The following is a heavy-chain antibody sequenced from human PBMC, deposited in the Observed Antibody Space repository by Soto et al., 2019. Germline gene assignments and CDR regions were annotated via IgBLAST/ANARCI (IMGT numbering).Heavy chain of an antibody. D-gene: IGHD1-1*01. CDR2: IVVGSGNT. Sequence: SVKVSCKASGCTFTSSAMQWVRQARGQRLEWIGWIVVGSGNTNYAQKFQEKVTITRDMSTSTAYMELSSLRSEDTAVYYCAAGGAFYNDVNWFDPWGQGTLVTVSS. CDR3: AAGGAFYNDVNWFDP. V-gene: IGHV1-58*02. J-gene: IGHJ5*02. CDR1: GCTFTSSA.